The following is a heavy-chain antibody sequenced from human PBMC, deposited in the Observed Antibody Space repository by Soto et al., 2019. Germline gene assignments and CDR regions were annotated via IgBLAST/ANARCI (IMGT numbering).Heavy chain of an antibody. CDR3: ARVGSRHDNSSGWYYAFDI. Sequence: RASVKVSCKASGYTFTGYYMHWVRQAPGQGLEWMGWINPNSGGTNYAQKFQGWVTMTRDTSISTAYMELSRLRSDDTAVYYCARVGSRHDNSSGWYYAFDIWGQGTMVTVS. CDR1: GYTFTGYY. J-gene: IGHJ3*02. V-gene: IGHV1-2*04. CDR2: INPNSGGT. D-gene: IGHD6-19*01.